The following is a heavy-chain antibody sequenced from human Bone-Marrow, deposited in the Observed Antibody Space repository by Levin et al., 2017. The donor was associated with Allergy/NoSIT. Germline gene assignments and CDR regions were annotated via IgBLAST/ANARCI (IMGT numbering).Heavy chain of an antibody. CDR1: GYSFTTYS. Sequence: GESLKISCKASGYSFTTYSLHWVRQAPGQRLEWMGWIDVVNSNTKYSQNFQGRVTLSSDTSASTAYMELSSLRSEDTAVYYCARDLMNISSWYTLPDYWGQGTLVTVSS. D-gene: IGHD6-13*01. CDR2: IDVVNSNT. J-gene: IGHJ4*02. V-gene: IGHV1-3*01. CDR3: ARDLMNISSWYTLPDY.